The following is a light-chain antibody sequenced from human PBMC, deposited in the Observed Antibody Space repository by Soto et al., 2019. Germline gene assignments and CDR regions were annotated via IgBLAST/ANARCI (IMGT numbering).Light chain of an antibody. CDR2: GAS. Sequence: ITPSPPSLLLSSGERATLSCAASQSVSSSYLSWYQQKPGQAPRLLIYGASSRATGSPDRFSGSWSGTNFTLTISRLEPEDFVVYYCQQYDSSHSITFGQGTRLEIK. CDR1: QSVSSSY. V-gene: IGKV3-20*01. CDR3: QQYDSSHSIT. J-gene: IGKJ5*01.